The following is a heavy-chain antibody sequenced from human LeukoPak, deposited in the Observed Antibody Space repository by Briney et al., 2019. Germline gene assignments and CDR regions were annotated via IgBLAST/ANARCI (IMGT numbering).Heavy chain of an antibody. J-gene: IGHJ4*02. CDR2: IYTSGST. CDR3: ASTSRFPYYYDSSGYYYENDY. V-gene: IGHV4-61*02. CDR1: GGSISSGSYY. Sequence: SSQTLSLTCTVPGGSISSGSYYWSWIRQPAGKGLEWIGRIYTSGSTNYNPSLKSRVTISVDTSKNQFSLKLSSVTAADTAVYYCASTSRFPYYYDSSGYYYENDYWGQGTLDTVSS. D-gene: IGHD3-22*01.